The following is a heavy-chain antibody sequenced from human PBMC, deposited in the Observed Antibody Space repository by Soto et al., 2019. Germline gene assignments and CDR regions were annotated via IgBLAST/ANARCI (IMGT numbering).Heavy chain of an antibody. V-gene: IGHV1-69*06. D-gene: IGHD5-18*01. CDR3: ASVDTAMASRDYYYYGMDV. CDR2: IIPIFGTA. J-gene: IGHJ6*02. Sequence: SVKVSCKASGGTFSSYAISWVRQAPGQGLEWMGGIIPIFGTANYAQKFQGRVTITADKSTSTAYMELSSLRSEDTAVYYCASVDTAMASRDYYYYGMDVWGQGTTVTVSS. CDR1: GGTFSSYA.